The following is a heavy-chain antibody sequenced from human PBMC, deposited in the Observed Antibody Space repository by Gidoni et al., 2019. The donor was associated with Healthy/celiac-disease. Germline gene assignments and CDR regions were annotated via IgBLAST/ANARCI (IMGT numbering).Heavy chain of an antibody. V-gene: IGHV3-23*01. CDR1: GFTFSSYA. CDR3: AKDHTYYYDSSGYYFPGADAFDI. CDR2: ISGSGGST. J-gene: IGHJ3*02. D-gene: IGHD3-22*01. Sequence: EVQLLESGGGLVQPGGSLRLSCAASGFTFSSYAMSWVRQAPGKGLEWVSAISGSGGSTYYADSVKGRFTISRDNSKNTLYLQMNSLRAEDTAVYYCAKDHTYYYDSSGYYFPGADAFDIWGQGTMVTVSS.